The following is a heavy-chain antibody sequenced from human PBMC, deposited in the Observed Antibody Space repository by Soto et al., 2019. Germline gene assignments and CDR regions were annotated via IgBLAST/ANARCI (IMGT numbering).Heavy chain of an antibody. CDR1: GFSLSTSGVG. J-gene: IGHJ4*02. CDR3: AHVSPYDYVWGSYRYLNPGFDY. CDR2: IYWNDDK. V-gene: IGHV2-5*01. Sequence: QITLKESGPTLVKPTQTLTLTCTFSGFSLSTSGVGVGWIRQPPGKALEWLALIYWNDDKRYSPSLKSRLTITKDTSKNQVVLTMTNMDPVDTATYYCAHVSPYDYVWGSYRYLNPGFDYWGQGTLVTVST. D-gene: IGHD3-16*02.